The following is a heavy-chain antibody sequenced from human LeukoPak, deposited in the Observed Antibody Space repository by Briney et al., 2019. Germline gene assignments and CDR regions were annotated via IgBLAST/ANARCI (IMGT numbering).Heavy chain of an antibody. CDR1: GFTFSSYA. D-gene: IGHD3-10*01. V-gene: IGHV3-30*04. J-gene: IGHJ4*02. Sequence: GGSLRLSCAASGFTFSSYAMHWVRQAPGKGLEWVAVISYDGSNKYYADSVKGRFTISRDNSKNTLYLQMNSLRAEDTAVYYCARGQSWLGGPFDYWGQGTLVTVSS. CDR3: ARGQSWLGGPFDY. CDR2: ISYDGSNK.